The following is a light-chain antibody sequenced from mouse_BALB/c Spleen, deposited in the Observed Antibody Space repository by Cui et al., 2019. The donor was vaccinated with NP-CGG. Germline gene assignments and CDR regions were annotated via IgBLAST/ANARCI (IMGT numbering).Light chain of an antibody. Sequence: QAVVTQESALTTSPGETVTLTCRSSTGAVTTSNYANWVQEKPDHLFTGLIGGTNNRAPGVPARFSGSLIGDKAALTITGAQTEDEAIYFCAPWYSNHWVFGGGTNLTV. J-gene: IGLJ1*01. CDR3: APWYSNHWV. V-gene: IGLV1*01. CDR1: TGAVTTSNY. CDR2: GTN.